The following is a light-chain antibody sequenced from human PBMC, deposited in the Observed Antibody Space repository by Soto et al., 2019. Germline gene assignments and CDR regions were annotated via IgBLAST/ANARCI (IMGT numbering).Light chain of an antibody. CDR2: KAS. J-gene: IGKJ2*02. CDR1: QSISSW. V-gene: IGKV1-5*03. CDR3: QHRRT. Sequence: DIQMTQSPSTLSASVGDRVTITCRASQSISSWLAWYQQKPGKAHKLLIYKASSLESGVPSRFSGSVSGTEFTLTISSLQPDDFATYYCQHRRTFGQGTKLEIK.